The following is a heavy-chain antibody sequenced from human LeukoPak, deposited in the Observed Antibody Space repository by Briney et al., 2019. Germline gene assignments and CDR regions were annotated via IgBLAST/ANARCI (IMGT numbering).Heavy chain of an antibody. J-gene: IGHJ4*02. V-gene: IGHV1-8*01. D-gene: IGHD4-17*01. Sequence: ASVKVYCKASGYTFTAYDLNWVRQATGQGLEWMGWMNPKSANTGYAQKFQGRVTMTRDTSINTAYMELSSLRSEDTAIYYCARGKLTHGDYVAVDFWGQGTLVTVSS. CDR1: GYTFTAYD. CDR3: ARGKLTHGDYVAVDF. CDR2: MNPKSANT.